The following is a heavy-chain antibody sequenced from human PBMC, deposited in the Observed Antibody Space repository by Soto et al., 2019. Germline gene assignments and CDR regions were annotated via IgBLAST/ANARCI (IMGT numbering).Heavy chain of an antibody. J-gene: IGHJ4*02. CDR1: GFTVSSNY. Sequence: GGSLRLSCAASGFTVSSNYMSWVRQAPGKGLEWVSVIYSGGSTYYADSVKGRFTISRDNSKNTLYLQMNSLRAEDTAVYYCARNLIYSNYFDYWGQGTLVTVSS. D-gene: IGHD4-4*01. CDR2: IYSGGST. CDR3: ARNLIYSNYFDY. V-gene: IGHV3-66*01.